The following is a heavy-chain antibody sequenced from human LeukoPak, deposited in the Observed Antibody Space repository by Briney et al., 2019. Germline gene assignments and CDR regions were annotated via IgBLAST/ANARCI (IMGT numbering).Heavy chain of an antibody. CDR1: GGTFSSYA. Sequence: SVKVSCKASGGTFSSYAISWVRQAPGQGLEWMGGIIPIFGTANYAQKFQGRVTITADESTSTAYMELSSLRSEDTAVYYCARVEYYDSSGYPLDYWGRGTLVTVSS. CDR3: ARVEYYDSSGYPLDY. D-gene: IGHD3-22*01. CDR2: IIPIFGTA. J-gene: IGHJ4*02. V-gene: IGHV1-69*13.